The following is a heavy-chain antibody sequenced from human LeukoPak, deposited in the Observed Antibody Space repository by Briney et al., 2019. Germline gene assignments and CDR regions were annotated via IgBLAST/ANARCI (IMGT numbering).Heavy chain of an antibody. CDR1: EFSFRTYA. Sequence: PGGSLRLSCTTSEFSFRTYAMTWVRQAPGKGLEWVSTISVDDQGSTYYTDSVKGRFTISRDTSQNTPSLQMNSLRGEDTAVYYCARCLLYLWNRNFYYYMDVWGKGATVTVSS. V-gene: IGHV3-23*01. D-gene: IGHD1-14*01. J-gene: IGHJ6*03. CDR2: ISVDDQGST. CDR3: ARCLLYLWNRNFYYYMDV.